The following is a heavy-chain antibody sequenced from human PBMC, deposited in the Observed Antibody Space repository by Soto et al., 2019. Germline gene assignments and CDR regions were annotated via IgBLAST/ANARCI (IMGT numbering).Heavy chain of an antibody. CDR2: IYNGGGT. CDR1: GFTVSGNY. Sequence: PGGSLRLSCAASGFTVSGNYMSWVRQAPGKGLEWVSVIYNGGGTYYADSVKGRFTISRDNSKNTLYLQMNSLRAEDTAVYYCAKDRLAGGFDFWGQGALVTVSS. CDR3: AKDRLAGGFDF. V-gene: IGHV3-53*01. J-gene: IGHJ4*02. D-gene: IGHD3-16*01.